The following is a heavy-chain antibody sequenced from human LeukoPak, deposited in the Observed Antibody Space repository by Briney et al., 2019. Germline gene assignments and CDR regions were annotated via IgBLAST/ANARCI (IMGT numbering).Heavy chain of an antibody. J-gene: IGHJ5*02. CDR2: INPNSGGT. CDR3: ARGPRADYYYDSSGYYSSFWFDP. Sequence: ASVKVSCKASGYTFTGYYMHWVRQAPGQGLEWMGRINPNSGGTNYAQKFQGRVTMTRDTSISTTYMELSRLRSDDTAVYYCARGPRADYYYDSSGYYSSFWFDPWGQGTLVTVSS. CDR1: GYTFTGYY. D-gene: IGHD3-22*01. V-gene: IGHV1-2*06.